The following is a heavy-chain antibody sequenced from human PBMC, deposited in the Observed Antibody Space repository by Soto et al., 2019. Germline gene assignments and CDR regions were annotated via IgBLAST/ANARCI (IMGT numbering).Heavy chain of an antibody. CDR2: IYYSGST. CDR1: GGSITSGGYY. J-gene: IGHJ4*02. CDR3: ARDHCGDCYYFDY. D-gene: IGHD2-21*02. V-gene: IGHV4-31*03. Sequence: QVQLQESGPGLVKPSQTLSLTCTVSGGSITSGGYYWSWIRQHPGKGLEWIGYIYYSGSTYYNPSLKSRVTISVDTSKNQFSLKLSSVTAADTAVYYCARDHCGDCYYFDYWGQGTLVTVSS.